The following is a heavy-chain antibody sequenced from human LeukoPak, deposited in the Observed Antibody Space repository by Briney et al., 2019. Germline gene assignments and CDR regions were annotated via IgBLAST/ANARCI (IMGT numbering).Heavy chain of an antibody. D-gene: IGHD3-22*01. Sequence: ASVKVSCKASGYTFTGYYMQWVRQAPGQGLEWVGWINPNNGGTNYAQKFQGRVTMTRDTSINTAYMELSRLRSDDTAVYYCATVYYYDSSGYYDYWGQGTLVTVSS. CDR3: ATVYYYDSSGYYDY. CDR1: GYTFTGYY. CDR2: INPNNGGT. J-gene: IGHJ4*02. V-gene: IGHV1-2*02.